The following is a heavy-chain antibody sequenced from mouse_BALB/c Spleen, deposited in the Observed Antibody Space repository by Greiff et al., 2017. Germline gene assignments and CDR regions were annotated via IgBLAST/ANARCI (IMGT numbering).Heavy chain of an antibody. CDR2: IWSGGST. CDR3: ARDGYDGGGFAY. D-gene: IGHD2-2*01. J-gene: IGHJ3*01. Sequence: VKLMESGPGLVQPSQSLSITCTASGFSLTSYGVHWVRQSPGKGLEWLGVIWSGGSTDYNAAFISRLSISKDNSKRQVFFKMNSLQANDTAIYYCARDGYDGGGFAYWGQGTLVTVSA. V-gene: IGHV2-2*02. CDR1: GFSLTSYG.